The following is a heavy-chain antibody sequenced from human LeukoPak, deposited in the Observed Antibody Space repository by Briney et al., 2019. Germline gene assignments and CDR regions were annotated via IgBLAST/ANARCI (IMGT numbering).Heavy chain of an antibody. J-gene: IGHJ4*02. CDR1: GFTFRSYS. CDR2: ISSSSSTI. Sequence: GGSLRLSCAASGFTFRSYSMNWVRQAPGKGLEWVSYISSSSSTIYYADSVKGRFTISRDNAKNSLYLQMNSLRDEDTAVYYCARKNDYGDFHFDYWGQGTLVTVSS. CDR3: ARKNDYGDFHFDY. D-gene: IGHD4-17*01. V-gene: IGHV3-48*02.